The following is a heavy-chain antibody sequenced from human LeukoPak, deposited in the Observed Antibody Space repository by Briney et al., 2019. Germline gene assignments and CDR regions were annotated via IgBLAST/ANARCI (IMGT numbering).Heavy chain of an antibody. V-gene: IGHV1-18*01. CDR2: ISVYNGNT. CDR3: VRGVYDILTGYYISPDY. CDR1: GFTFTSYG. J-gene: IGHJ4*02. Sequence: ASVKVSCKASGFTFTSYGISWVRQAPGQGLEWMGWISVYNGNTNYAQKLQGRVTMTTDTSTSTAYMELRSLRSDDTAVYYCVRGVYDILTGYYISPDYWGQGTLVTVSS. D-gene: IGHD3-9*01.